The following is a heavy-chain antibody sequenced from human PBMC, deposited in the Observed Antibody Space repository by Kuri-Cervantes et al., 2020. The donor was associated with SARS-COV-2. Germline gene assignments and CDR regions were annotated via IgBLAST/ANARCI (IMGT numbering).Heavy chain of an antibody. V-gene: IGHV3-66*03. CDR2: IYRCGST. CDR1: GFTVSSNY. J-gene: IGHJ4*02. D-gene: IGHD3-10*01. CDR3: ARSWEDYYGSGSYPTFDY. Sequence: GESLMISWASSGFTVSSNYMSWVRQAPGKGLEWVSLIYRCGSTYYADSVKGRFTISRDNSKNTLYLQMNSLRAEDTVVYYCARSWEDYYGSGSYPTFDYWGQGTLVTVSS.